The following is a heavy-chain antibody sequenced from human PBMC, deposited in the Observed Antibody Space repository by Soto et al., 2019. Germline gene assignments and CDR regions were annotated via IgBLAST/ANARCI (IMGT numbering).Heavy chain of an antibody. Sequence: QVQLVESGGGVVQPGRSLRLSCAASGFTFSSYGMHWVRQAPGKGLEWVAVIWYDGSNKYYADSVKGRFTISRDNSKNALHLQMNSLRAEDTAVYYCARHPAEVGYASGGRCYATPPHFDCWGQGTLVTVSS. D-gene: IGHD2-15*01. J-gene: IGHJ4*02. CDR2: IWYDGSNK. CDR3: ARHPAEVGYASGGRCYATPPHFDC. V-gene: IGHV3-33*01. CDR1: GFTFSSYG.